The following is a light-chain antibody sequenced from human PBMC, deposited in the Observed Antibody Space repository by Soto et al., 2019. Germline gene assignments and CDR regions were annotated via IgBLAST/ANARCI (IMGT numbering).Light chain of an antibody. Sequence: HSALTQPRSVSGSPGQSVTISCTGTSSDVGDYNLVSWYQHHPGKAPKLMIYDVSKRPSGVPDRFSGSKSGNTASLTISGLQAEDEADYYCCSYAGSYTYVFGTGTKLTVL. V-gene: IGLV2-11*01. CDR3: CSYAGSYTYV. CDR2: DVS. J-gene: IGLJ1*01. CDR1: SSDVGDYNL.